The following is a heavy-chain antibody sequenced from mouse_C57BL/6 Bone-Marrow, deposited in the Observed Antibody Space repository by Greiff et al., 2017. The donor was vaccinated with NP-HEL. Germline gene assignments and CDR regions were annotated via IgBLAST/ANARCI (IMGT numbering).Heavy chain of an antibody. CDR2: ISSGGSYT. J-gene: IGHJ2*01. V-gene: IGHV5-6*01. CDR3: ARPYGNYGYFDY. Sequence: EVKLMESGGDLVKPGGSLKLSCAASGFTFSSYGMSWVRQTPDKRLEWVATISSGGSYTYYPDSVKGRFTISRDNAKNPLYLQMSSLKSEDTAMYYCARPYGNYGYFDYWGQGTTLTVSS. D-gene: IGHD2-1*01. CDR1: GFTFSSYG.